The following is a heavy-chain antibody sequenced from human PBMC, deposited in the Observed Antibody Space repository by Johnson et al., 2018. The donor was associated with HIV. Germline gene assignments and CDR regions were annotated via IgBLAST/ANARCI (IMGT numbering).Heavy chain of an antibody. CDR1: RFTFSNAW. D-gene: IGHD3-22*01. CDR2: IKSKTDGGTT. Sequence: VQLVESGGGLVKPGGSLRLSCAASRFTFSNAWMSWVRQAPGKGLEWVGRIKSKTDGGTTDYAAPVKGRFTISRDNSKNTLYIQMNSLRAEDTAVYYCARDGDSSGPLHDAFDIWGQGTMVTVS. V-gene: IGHV3-15*01. CDR3: ARDGDSSGPLHDAFDI. J-gene: IGHJ3*02.